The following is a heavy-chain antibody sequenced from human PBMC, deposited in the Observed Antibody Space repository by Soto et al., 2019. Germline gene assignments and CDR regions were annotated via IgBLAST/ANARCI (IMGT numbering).Heavy chain of an antibody. V-gene: IGHV3-23*01. Sequence: EVQLLESGGGLVQPGGSLRLTCAASGLTLSNYAMTWVRQAPGKGLEWVSAISSSSTGGGTHYADSVKGRFTISRDISENTLSLQLHSLRAEDTAKYYCAKGGLSTTFYFDYWGQGTLVTVSS. CDR1: GLTLSNYA. CDR2: ISSSSTGGGT. CDR3: AKGGLSTTFYFDY. J-gene: IGHJ4*02. D-gene: IGHD3-3*01.